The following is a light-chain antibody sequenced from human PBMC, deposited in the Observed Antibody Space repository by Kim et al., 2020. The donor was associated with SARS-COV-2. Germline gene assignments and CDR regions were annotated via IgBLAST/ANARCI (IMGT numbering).Light chain of an antibody. CDR1: NIGSKS. CDR2: YDS. Sequence: APGKTARITCGGNNIGSKSVPWYQQKPGQAPVLVIYYDSDRPSGIPERFSGSNSGNTATLTISRVEAGDEADYYCQVWDSSSDHVFGTGTKVTVL. V-gene: IGLV3-21*04. CDR3: QVWDSSSDHV. J-gene: IGLJ1*01.